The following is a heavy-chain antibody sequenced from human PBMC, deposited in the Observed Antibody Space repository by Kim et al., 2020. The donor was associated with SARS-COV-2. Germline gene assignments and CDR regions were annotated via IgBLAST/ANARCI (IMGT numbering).Heavy chain of an antibody. CDR3: ARVGYYYDSSGDSYNYYYGMDV. CDR1: GFTFKSYE. J-gene: IGHJ6*02. D-gene: IGHD3-22*01. Sequence: GGSLRLSCAASGFTFKSYEMNWVRQAPGKGLEWVSSISYSGSTIYYADSVRGRFTISRDNAKNSLYLQMNSLRAEDTAVYYCARVGYYYDSSGDSYNYYYGMDVWGQGTTVTVSS. CDR2: ISYSGSTI. V-gene: IGHV3-48*03.